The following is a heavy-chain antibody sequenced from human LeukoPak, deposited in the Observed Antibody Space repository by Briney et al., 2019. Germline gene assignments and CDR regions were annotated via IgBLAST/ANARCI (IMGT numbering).Heavy chain of an antibody. D-gene: IGHD6-13*01. CDR2: TYYRSKWYN. CDR3: ARGWGIAAAGISAFDI. J-gene: IGHJ3*02. Sequence: SQTLSLTCAISGDSVSSNSAAWNWIRQSPSRGLEWLGRTYYRSKWYNDYAVSVKSRITINPDTSKNQFSLQLNSVTPEDTAVYYCARGWGIAAAGISAFDIWGQGTMVTVSS. CDR1: GDSVSSNSAA. V-gene: IGHV6-1*01.